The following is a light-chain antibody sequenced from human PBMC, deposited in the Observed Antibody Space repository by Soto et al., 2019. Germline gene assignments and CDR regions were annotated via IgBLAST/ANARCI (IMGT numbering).Light chain of an antibody. CDR3: QQSYSIPLT. Sequence: IHLTHPPSFLSASLPYRFTLTCRASQGISSYLAWYQQKPGKAPNLLIYGASTLQSGVPSRFSGSESGTEFTLTISSLQPEDFATYYCQQSYSIPLTFGGGTKVDNK. J-gene: IGKJ4*01. CDR2: GAS. CDR1: QGISSY. V-gene: IGKV1-9*01.